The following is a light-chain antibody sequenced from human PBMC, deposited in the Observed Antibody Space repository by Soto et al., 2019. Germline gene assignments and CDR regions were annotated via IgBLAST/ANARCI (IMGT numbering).Light chain of an antibody. CDR2: DVS. CDR1: SGDIGNANY. V-gene: IGLV2-11*01. CDR3: CSYAAGSAPYV. J-gene: IGLJ1*01. Sequence: QAVLTQPRSVSGSPGQSVTISCTGTSGDIGNANYVSWYQQHPGKAPKLMIYDVSKRPSGVPDRFSGSKSGNTASLTISGLQADDEADYYCCSYAAGSAPYVFGTGTKLTVL.